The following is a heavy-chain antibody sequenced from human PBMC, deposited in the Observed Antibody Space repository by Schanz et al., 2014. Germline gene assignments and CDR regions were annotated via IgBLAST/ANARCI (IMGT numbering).Heavy chain of an antibody. Sequence: QVQLQQWGAGLLKPSETLSLTCAVYGGPFSGYFWSWIRQSPGKGLQWIGEIHHSGSIIYNPSLRSGVPISMDTSKNQFFRNVPSVTAADTAVYYCARHLVNAYGMDVWGQGTAVTVSS. V-gene: IGHV4-34*01. CDR3: ARHLVNAYGMDV. J-gene: IGHJ6*02. CDR1: GGPFSGYF. CDR2: IHHSGSI. D-gene: IGHD3-3*02.